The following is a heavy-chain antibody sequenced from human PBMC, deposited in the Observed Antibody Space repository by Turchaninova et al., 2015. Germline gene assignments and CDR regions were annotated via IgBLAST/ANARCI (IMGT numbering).Heavy chain of an antibody. CDR2: INLSGST. CDR1: CGSFSGYY. D-gene: IGHD6-6*01. CDR3: ARGLIAARLQH. J-gene: IGHJ1*01. V-gene: IGHV4-34*01. Sequence: QVQLQQWGAGLLNPSETLSLPCAVYCGSFSGYYWTRIRHPPGKGVEWIGEINLSGSTSYSPSLKSRVTISVDTSKNHFSLKLSSVTAADTAVYYCARGLIAARLQHWGQGTLVTVSS.